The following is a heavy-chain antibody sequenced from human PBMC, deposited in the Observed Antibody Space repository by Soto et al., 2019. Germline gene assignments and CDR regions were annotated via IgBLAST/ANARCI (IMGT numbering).Heavy chain of an antibody. V-gene: IGHV3-30-3*01. Sequence: QVQLVESGGGVVQPGRSLRLSCAASGFTFSSYAMHWVRQAPGNGLEWVAVISYDGSNKYYADSVKGRFTISRDNSKNTLYLQMNSLRAEDTAVYYCARDRRIAAAGWFDYWGQGTLVTVSS. D-gene: IGHD6-13*01. J-gene: IGHJ4*02. CDR3: ARDRRIAAAGWFDY. CDR2: ISYDGSNK. CDR1: GFTFSSYA.